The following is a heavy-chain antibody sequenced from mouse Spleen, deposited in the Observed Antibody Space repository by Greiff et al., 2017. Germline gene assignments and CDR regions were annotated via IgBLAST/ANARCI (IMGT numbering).Heavy chain of an antibody. Sequence: EVQLQQSGPELVKPGASVKISCKASGYTFTDYYMNWVKQSHGKSLEWIGDINPNNGGTSYNQKFKGKATLTVDKSSSTAYMELRSLTSEDSAVYYCARREGYYYGNLDYWGQGTTLTVSS. CDR1: GYTFTDYY. J-gene: IGHJ2*01. D-gene: IGHD1-1*01. V-gene: IGHV1-26*01. CDR3: ARREGYYYGNLDY. CDR2: INPNNGGT.